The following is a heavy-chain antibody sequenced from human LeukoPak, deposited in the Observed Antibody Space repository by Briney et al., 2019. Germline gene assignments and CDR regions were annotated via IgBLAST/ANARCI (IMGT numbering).Heavy chain of an antibody. Sequence: SETLSLTCTVSGGSISSGDYYWSWIRQPPGKGLEWIGYIYYSGSTYYNPSLKSRVTISVDTSKNQFSLKLSSVTAADTAVYYCARGRVSGYYPIYYYYGMDVWGQGTTVTVSS. CDR2: IYYSGST. D-gene: IGHD3-22*01. CDR3: ARGRVSGYYPIYYYYGMDV. J-gene: IGHJ6*02. V-gene: IGHV4-30-4*01. CDR1: GGSISSGDYY.